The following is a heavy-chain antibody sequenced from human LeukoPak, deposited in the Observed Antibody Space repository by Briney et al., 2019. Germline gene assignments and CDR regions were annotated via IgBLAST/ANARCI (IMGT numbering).Heavy chain of an antibody. V-gene: IGHV3-30*02. CDR1: GFTFSSYG. J-gene: IGHJ4*02. D-gene: IGHD3-16*01. CDR3: VEDPLGGSRVDY. Sequence: GGSLRLSCAASGFTFSSYGMHWVRQAPGKGLEWVSFIRYDGDNKYYADSVKGRFTISRDNSKNTLYLQMNSLRAEDTAIYYCVEDPLGGSRVDYWGQGILVTVSS. CDR2: IRYDGDNK.